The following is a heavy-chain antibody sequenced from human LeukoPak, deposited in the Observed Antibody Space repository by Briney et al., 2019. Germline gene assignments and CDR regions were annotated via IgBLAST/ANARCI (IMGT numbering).Heavy chain of an antibody. Sequence: SETLSLTCTGSGASVTNHYCTWIRQPPGERLEWIGYAYYSGSTKYHPSLKSRVTISVDSSKNQFSLRLSSVTAADTAVYYCAISYGGYVLDSWGQGTLVIVSS. CDR3: AISYGGYVLDS. J-gene: IGHJ5*01. CDR2: AYYSGST. D-gene: IGHD5-12*01. V-gene: IGHV4-59*02. CDR1: GASVTNHY.